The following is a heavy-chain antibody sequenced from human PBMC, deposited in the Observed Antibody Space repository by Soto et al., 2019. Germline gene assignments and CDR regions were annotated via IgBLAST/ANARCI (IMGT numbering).Heavy chain of an antibody. Sequence: GGSLRLSCAASGFIFTTYAMSWGRQGPGKGLEWVSTIIVSGATTYYADSAKGRFTISRAGSRNTVYLQMTGLRAEDTAVYFCAKWGLLGGITGGHVWGQGTTVTVSS. D-gene: IGHD1-26*01. CDR1: GFIFTTYA. V-gene: IGHV3-23*01. J-gene: IGHJ6*02. CDR2: IIVSGATT. CDR3: AKWGLLGGITGGHV.